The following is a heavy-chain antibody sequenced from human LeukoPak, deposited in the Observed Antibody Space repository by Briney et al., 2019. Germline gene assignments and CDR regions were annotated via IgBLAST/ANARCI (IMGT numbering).Heavy chain of an antibody. CDR1: GYTFTDYY. CDR3: ATSLSDDSSGYDY. D-gene: IGHD3-22*01. CDR2: VDPEDGET. Sequence: ASVKISCKVSGYTFTDYYMHWVQQAPGKGLEWMGLVDPEDGETIYAEEFQGRVTITADTSTDTAYMELSSLRSEDTAVYYCATSLSDDSSGYDYWGQGTLVTVSS. V-gene: IGHV1-69-2*01. J-gene: IGHJ4*02.